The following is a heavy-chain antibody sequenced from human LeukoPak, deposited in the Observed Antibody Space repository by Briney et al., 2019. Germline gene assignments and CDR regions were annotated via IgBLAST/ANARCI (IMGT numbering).Heavy chain of an antibody. D-gene: IGHD3-22*01. V-gene: IGHV1-18*01. CDR1: GYTFTSYG. J-gene: IGHJ6*02. CDR2: ISAYNGNT. Sequence: ASVTVSCRASGYTFTSYGISWVRQAPGQGLEWMGWISAYNGNTNYAQKLQGRVTMTTDTFTSTAYMELRSLRSDDTAVYYCARDQYYYDSSGYYGDYYYGMDVWGQGTTVTVSS. CDR3: ARDQYYYDSSGYYGDYYYGMDV.